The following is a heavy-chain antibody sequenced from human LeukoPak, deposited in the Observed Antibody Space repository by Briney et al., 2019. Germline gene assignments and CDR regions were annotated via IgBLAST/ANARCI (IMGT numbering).Heavy chain of an antibody. V-gene: IGHV4-59*01. J-gene: IGHJ4*02. Sequence: SETLSLTCTVSGGSISSYYWSWIRQPPGKGLEWIGYISYIGCTNYNPSHKSRVTISIDTSKNQFSLKLNSVTAADTAVYFCARDAYTSGFRFVDYWGPGILVTVSS. CDR1: GGSISSYY. CDR2: ISYIGCT. CDR3: ARDAYTSGFRFVDY. D-gene: IGHD6-19*01.